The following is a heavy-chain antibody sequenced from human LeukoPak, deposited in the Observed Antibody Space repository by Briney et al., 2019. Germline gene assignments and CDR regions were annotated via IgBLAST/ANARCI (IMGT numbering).Heavy chain of an antibody. J-gene: IGHJ6*02. CDR1: GFTFSSYA. CDR2: ISGSGGST. V-gene: IGHV3-23*01. CDR3: ARFRDGYTYYYYYYGMDV. D-gene: IGHD5-24*01. Sequence: GGSLRLSCAASGFTFSSYAMSWVRQAPGKGLEWVSAISGSGGSTYYADSVKGRFTISRDNSKNTLYLQMNSLRAEDTAVYYCARFRDGYTYYYYYYGMDVWGQGTTVTVSS.